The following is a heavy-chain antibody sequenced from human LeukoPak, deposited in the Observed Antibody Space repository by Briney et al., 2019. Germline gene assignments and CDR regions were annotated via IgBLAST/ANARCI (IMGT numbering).Heavy chain of an antibody. CDR1: GYTFTGYY. D-gene: IGHD6-6*01. J-gene: IGHJ4*02. V-gene: IGHV1-2*02. CDR2: INPNSGGT. Sequence: ASVKVSCKASGYTFTGYYMHWVRQAPGQGLEWMGWINPNSGGTNYAQKFQGRATMTRDTSISTAYMELSRLRSDDTAVYYCARGARGIAAPPVLGYWGQGTLVTVSS. CDR3: ARGARGIAAPPVLGY.